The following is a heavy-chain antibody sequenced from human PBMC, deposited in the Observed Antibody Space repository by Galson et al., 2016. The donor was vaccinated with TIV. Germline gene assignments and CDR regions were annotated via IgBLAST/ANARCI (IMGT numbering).Heavy chain of an antibody. Sequence: SLRLSCATSGFTFSRYGMHWVRQAPGKGLEWVAVIWYEGDNGDYADSVKGRFTISRDNSKNTLYLHMNSLRVEDTAVYYCARMFGLDSGYDAWGQGTLVTVSS. V-gene: IGHV3-33*01. D-gene: IGHD5-12*01. CDR2: IWYEGDNG. CDR1: GFTFSRYG. J-gene: IGHJ5*02. CDR3: ARMFGLDSGYDA.